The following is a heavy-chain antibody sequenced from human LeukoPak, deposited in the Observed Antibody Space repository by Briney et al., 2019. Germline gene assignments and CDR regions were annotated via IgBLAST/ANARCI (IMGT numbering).Heavy chain of an antibody. J-gene: IGHJ4*02. Sequence: SETLSLTCTVSGGSISSGDYYWSWIRQHPGKGLEWIGYIYYSGSTYYNPSLKSRVAISVDTFKNQFSLKLSSVTAADTAVYYCARVPNQSKYSIGNYWGQGTLVTVSS. V-gene: IGHV4-31*03. CDR1: GGSISSGDYY. CDR3: ARVPNQSKYSIGNY. CDR2: IYYSGST. D-gene: IGHD1-14*01.